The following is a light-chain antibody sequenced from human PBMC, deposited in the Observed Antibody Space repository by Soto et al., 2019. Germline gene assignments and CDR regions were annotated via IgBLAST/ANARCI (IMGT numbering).Light chain of an antibody. CDR1: DSNIGAGYD. CDR2: RDN. V-gene: IGLV1-40*01. CDR3: QSYDASLSGSV. Sequence: QSVLTQPPTVSGAPGQRVTISCTGSDSNIGAGYDVHWYQQLPGTAPKVLIERDNNRASGVPDRFSGSKSGTSGSLAITGLQAEDEADYYCQSYDASLSGSVFGGGTKLTVL. J-gene: IGLJ3*02.